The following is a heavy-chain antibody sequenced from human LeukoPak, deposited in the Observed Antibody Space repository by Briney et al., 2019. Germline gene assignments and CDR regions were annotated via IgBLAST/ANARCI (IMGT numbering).Heavy chain of an antibody. CDR3: VRHNYGYDY. J-gene: IGHJ4*02. V-gene: IGHV3-74*01. Sequence: GGSLRLSCAASGFTFNRYWMHWVRQAPGEGPVWVAHILNDGGSTSYADSVKGRFTISRDNAKNTLSLQMNSLRAEDTAVYYCVRHNYGYDYWGQGTPVTVSS. CDR2: ILNDGGST. D-gene: IGHD5-18*01. CDR1: GFTFNRYW.